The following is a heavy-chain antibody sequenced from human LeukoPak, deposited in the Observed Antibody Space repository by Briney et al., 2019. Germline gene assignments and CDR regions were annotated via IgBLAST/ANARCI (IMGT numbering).Heavy chain of an antibody. CDR1: GGSFSGYY. CDR2: INHSGST. J-gene: IGHJ4*02. Sequence: PSETLSLTCAVYGGSFSGYYWSWIRQPPGKGLEWIGEINHSGSTNYNPSLKSRVTISVDTSKNHSSLKLSSVTAADTAVYYCARARMYYYDSSGDFDYWGQGTLVTVSS. V-gene: IGHV4-34*01. D-gene: IGHD3-22*01. CDR3: ARARMYYYDSSGDFDY.